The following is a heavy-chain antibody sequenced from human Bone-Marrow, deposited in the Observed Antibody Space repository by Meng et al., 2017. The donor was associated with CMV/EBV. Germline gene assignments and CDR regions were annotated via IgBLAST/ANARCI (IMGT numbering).Heavy chain of an antibody. Sequence: SETLSLTCAVYGGSFSNYYWSWIRQPPGKGLEWIGEINHSGSTNYNPSLKSRVTISVDTSKNQFSLKLSSVTAADTAVYYCARSPFWSGYHYYFDYWGQGPLVTVSS. CDR2: INHSGST. J-gene: IGHJ4*02. V-gene: IGHV4-34*01. CDR3: ARSPFWSGYHYYFDY. D-gene: IGHD3-3*01. CDR1: GGSFSNYY.